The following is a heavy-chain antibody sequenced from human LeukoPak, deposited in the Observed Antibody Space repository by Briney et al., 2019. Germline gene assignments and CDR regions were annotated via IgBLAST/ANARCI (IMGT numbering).Heavy chain of an antibody. J-gene: IGHJ4*02. CDR1: ADSMNNYY. V-gene: IGHV4-59*01. D-gene: IGHD3-10*02. Sequence: SETLSLTCSVFADSMNNYYWTWIRQPPGKGLEWVGNMHPGGTTKFHPSLEGRVTMSIDTFNKQFSLRLRSVTAADTATYYCAKTGSLFGRFLDHWGPGALVIVSS. CDR3: AKTGSLFGRFLDH. CDR2: MHPGGTT.